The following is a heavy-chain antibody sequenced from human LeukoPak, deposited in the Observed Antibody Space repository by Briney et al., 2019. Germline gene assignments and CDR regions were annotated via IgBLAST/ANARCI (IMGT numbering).Heavy chain of an antibody. J-gene: IGHJ3*02. CDR1: GGSISSYY. V-gene: IGHV4-59*01. Sequence: PSETLSLTCTVSGGSISSYYWSWIRQPPGKGLEWIGYIYYSGSTIYNPSLKSRVTISVDTSKNQFSLKLSSVTAADTAVYYCARGGDGYSYGTVGAFDIWGQGTMVTVSS. CDR3: ARGGDGYSYGTVGAFDI. D-gene: IGHD5-18*01. CDR2: IYYSGST.